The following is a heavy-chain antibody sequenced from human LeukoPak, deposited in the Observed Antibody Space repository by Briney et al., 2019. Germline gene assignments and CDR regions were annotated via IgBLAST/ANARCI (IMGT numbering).Heavy chain of an antibody. CDR3: AKVGGFRDAFDI. Sequence: GGSLRLSCAASGFTFSSYAMSWVRQAPGEWLEWVSAISGSRGSTYYADSVKGRFTISRDNSKNTLYLQMNSLRAEDTAVYYCAKVGGFRDAFDIWGQGTMVTVSS. J-gene: IGHJ3*02. V-gene: IGHV3-23*01. CDR2: ISGSRGST. CDR1: GFTFSSYA.